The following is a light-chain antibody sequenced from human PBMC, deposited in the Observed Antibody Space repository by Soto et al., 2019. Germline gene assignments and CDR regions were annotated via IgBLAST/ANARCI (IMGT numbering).Light chain of an antibody. CDR3: QQYNNWPAGT. J-gene: IGKJ4*01. V-gene: IGKV3D-15*01. CDR2: GAS. Sequence: EIVMTQSPATLPVSPGERATLSSRASQSVSSNLAWYQQKPGQAPRLLIYGASTRATGIPARLSGSGSGTEFTLTISSLQSEDFAVYYCQQYNNWPAGTFGGGTKVDIK. CDR1: QSVSSN.